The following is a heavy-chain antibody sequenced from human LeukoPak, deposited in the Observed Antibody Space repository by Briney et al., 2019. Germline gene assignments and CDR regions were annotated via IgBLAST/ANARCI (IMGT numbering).Heavy chain of an antibody. Sequence: SETLSLTCTVSGGSISSSSYYWRWIRQPPGKGLEWIGSIYYSGSTYYNPSLKSRVTISVDTSKNQFSLMLSSVTAADTAVYYCARLLRSSGYYFDYWGQGTLVTVSS. J-gene: IGHJ4*02. CDR3: ARLLRSSGYYFDY. D-gene: IGHD6-19*01. CDR1: GGSISSSSYY. V-gene: IGHV4-39*01. CDR2: IYYSGST.